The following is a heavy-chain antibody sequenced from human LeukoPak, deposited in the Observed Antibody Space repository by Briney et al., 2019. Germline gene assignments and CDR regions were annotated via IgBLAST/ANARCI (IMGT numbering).Heavy chain of an antibody. CDR3: ARRLGSNFAY. CDR1: GGSFSGYY. Sequence: SETLSLTCAVSGGSFSGYYWTWIRQPPGKGLEWIGQIIVTHSGKTIYNPFLKSRVTISVDTSKNQFSLNLSSVTAADTAVYYCARRLGSNFAYWSQGALVTVSS. V-gene: IGHV4-34*12. D-gene: IGHD2/OR15-2a*01. J-gene: IGHJ4*02. CDR2: IIVTHSGKT.